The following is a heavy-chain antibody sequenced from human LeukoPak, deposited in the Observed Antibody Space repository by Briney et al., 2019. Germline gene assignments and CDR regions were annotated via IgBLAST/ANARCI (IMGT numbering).Heavy chain of an antibody. D-gene: IGHD3-10*01. CDR3: ARAPITMVRGVITTFDY. CDR1: GGSISSGGYY. Sequence: PSETLSLTCTVSGGSISSGGYYWSWIRQHPGKGLEWIGYIYYSGSTYYNPSLKSRVTISVDTSKNQFSLKLSSVTAADTAVYYCARAPITMVRGVITTFDYWGQGTLVTVSS. CDR2: IYYSGST. J-gene: IGHJ4*02. V-gene: IGHV4-31*03.